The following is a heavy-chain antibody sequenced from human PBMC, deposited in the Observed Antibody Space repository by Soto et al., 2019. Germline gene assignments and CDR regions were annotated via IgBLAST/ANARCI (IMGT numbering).Heavy chain of an antibody. V-gene: IGHV2-5*02. J-gene: IGHJ4*02. D-gene: IGHD3-9*01. CDR3: AHSLHILPGYYHYFAY. CDR2: IYWDDDK. CDR1: GFSLSTSGVG. Sequence: QITLKESGPTLVKPTQTLTLTCTFSGFSLSTSGVGVGWIRQPPGKALEWLALIYWDDDKRYSPSLKSRLTITKATSKNQVVLTMTNMDPVNTATYYCAHSLHILPGYYHYFAYWGQGTLVNVSS.